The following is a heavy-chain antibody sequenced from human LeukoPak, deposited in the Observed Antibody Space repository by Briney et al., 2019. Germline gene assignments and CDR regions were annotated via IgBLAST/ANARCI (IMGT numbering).Heavy chain of an antibody. V-gene: IGHV1-69*13. CDR3: ARGWQQLGFKPLYYYGMDV. J-gene: IGHJ6*02. CDR2: IIPIFGTA. Sequence: SVRVSCKASGGTFSSYAISWMRQAPGQGLEWMGGIIPIFGTANYAQKFQGRVTITADESTSTAYMELSSLRSEDTAVYYCARGWQQLGFKPLYYYGMDVWGQGTTVTVSS. D-gene: IGHD6-13*01. CDR1: GGTFSSYA.